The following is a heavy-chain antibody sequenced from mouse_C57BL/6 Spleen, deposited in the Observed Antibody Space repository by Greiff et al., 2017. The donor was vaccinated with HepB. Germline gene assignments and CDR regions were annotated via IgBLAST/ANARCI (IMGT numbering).Heavy chain of an antibody. CDR3: ARGRQLGPYYAMDY. CDR2: INPNYGTT. Sequence: EVQLQESGPELVKPGASVKISCKASGYSFTDYNMNWVKQSNGKSLEWIGVINPNYGTTSYNQKFKGKATLTVDQSSSTAYMQLNSLTSEDSAVYYCARGRQLGPYYAMDYWGQGTSVTVSS. D-gene: IGHD4-1*02. V-gene: IGHV1-39*01. CDR1: GYSFTDYN. J-gene: IGHJ4*01.